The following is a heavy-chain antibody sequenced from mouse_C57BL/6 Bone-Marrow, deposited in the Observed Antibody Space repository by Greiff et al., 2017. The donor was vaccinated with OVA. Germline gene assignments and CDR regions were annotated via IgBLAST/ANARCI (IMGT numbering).Heavy chain of an antibody. CDR3: ARGILLRFFDY. CDR2: IYPRSGNT. V-gene: IGHV1-81*01. Sequence: VKVVESGAELARPGASVKLSCKASGYTFTSYGISWVKQRTGQGLEWIGEIYPRSGNTYYNEKFKGKATLTADKSSSTAYMELRSLTSEDSAVYFCARGILLRFFDYWGQGTTLTVSS. D-gene: IGHD1-1*01. J-gene: IGHJ2*01. CDR1: GYTFTSYG.